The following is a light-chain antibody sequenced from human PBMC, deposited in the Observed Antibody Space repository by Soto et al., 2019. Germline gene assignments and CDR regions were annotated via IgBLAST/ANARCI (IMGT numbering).Light chain of an antibody. Sequence: EIVLTQSPGTLSLSPGERATLSCRASQSVSNYLAWYQQKPGQAPRLLIYSASSRATGIPDRFSGSGSGTDFTVTISRLETEDFAVYYCQQYGSSPLTFGGGTKVEIK. CDR1: QSVSNY. V-gene: IGKV3-20*01. CDR3: QQYGSSPLT. CDR2: SAS. J-gene: IGKJ4*01.